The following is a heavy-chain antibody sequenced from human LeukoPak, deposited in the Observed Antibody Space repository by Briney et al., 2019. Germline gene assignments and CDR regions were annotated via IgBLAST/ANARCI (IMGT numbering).Heavy chain of an antibody. CDR2: INPNSGGT. Sequence: GASVKVSFKASGYTFTGYYMHWVRQAPGQGLEWMGWINPNSGGTKYAQKFQGRVTMTRDTSITTAYMELSRLRSDDTAVYYCARELVATMVDYWGQGTLVTVSS. CDR1: GYTFTGYY. J-gene: IGHJ4*02. D-gene: IGHD5-12*01. V-gene: IGHV1-2*02. CDR3: ARELVATMVDY.